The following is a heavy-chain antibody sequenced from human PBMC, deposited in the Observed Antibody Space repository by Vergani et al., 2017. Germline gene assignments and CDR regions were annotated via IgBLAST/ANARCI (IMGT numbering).Heavy chain of an antibody. CDR3: ARTSTYDILTGYYRMSGFDY. D-gene: IGHD3-9*01. V-gene: IGHV4-61*02. CDR2: IYTSGST. CDR1: GGSISSGSYY. Sequence: QVQLQESGPGLVKPSQTLSLTCTVSGGSISSGSYYWSWIRQPAGQGLEWIGRIYTSGSTNYNPSLKSRVTISVDTSKNQFSLKLSSVTAADTAVYYCARTSTYDILTGYYRMSGFDYWGQGTLVTVSS. J-gene: IGHJ4*02.